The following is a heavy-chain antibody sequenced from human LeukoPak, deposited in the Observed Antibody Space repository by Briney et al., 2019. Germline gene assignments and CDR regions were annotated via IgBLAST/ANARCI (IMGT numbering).Heavy chain of an antibody. CDR1: GFTFSSHS. D-gene: IGHD2-15*01. J-gene: IGHJ4*02. CDR3: ARGCGGGSCYLSDY. CDR2: ISRSSSYI. Sequence: PGGSLRLSCSASGFTFSSHSMNWVRQAPGKGLEWVSSISRSSSYIYYADSVKGRFTISRDNAKNSLYLQMNSLRAEDTAVYYCARGCGGGSCYLSDYWGQGTLVTVSS. V-gene: IGHV3-21*01.